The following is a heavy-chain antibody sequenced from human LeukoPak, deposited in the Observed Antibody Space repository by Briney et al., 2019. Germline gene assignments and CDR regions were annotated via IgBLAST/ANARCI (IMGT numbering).Heavy chain of an antibody. CDR1: GFTFSSYA. D-gene: IGHD6-19*01. Sequence: GGSLRLSCAASGFTFSSYAMSWVRQAPGKGLEWVSAISASGGSTNYADSVKGRFTISRDNSKNTLYLQMNSLRAEDTAVYYCAKVRDSSGWYTYFDYWGQGTLVTVSS. J-gene: IGHJ4*02. CDR2: ISASGGST. V-gene: IGHV3-23*01. CDR3: AKVRDSSGWYTYFDY.